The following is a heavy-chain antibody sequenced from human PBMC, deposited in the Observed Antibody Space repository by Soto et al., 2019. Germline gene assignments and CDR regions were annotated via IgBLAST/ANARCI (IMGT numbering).Heavy chain of an antibody. CDR2: INAGNGNT. J-gene: IGHJ3*02. D-gene: IGHD3-10*01. CDR1: GYTFTSYA. Sequence: ASVKVSCKASGYTFTSYAMHWVRQAPGQRLEWMGWINAGNGNTKYSQNFQGRVTINRDTSASTAYMELSSLRSEDTAVYYCARGLTMVRGVILDAFDIWGQGTMVTVSS. V-gene: IGHV1-3*01. CDR3: ARGLTMVRGVILDAFDI.